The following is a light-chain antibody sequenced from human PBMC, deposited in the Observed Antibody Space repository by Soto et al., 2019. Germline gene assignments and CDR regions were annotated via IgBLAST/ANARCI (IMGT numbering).Light chain of an antibody. V-gene: IGLV2-8*01. Sequence: QSVLTQPPSASGSPGQSVTISCTGTSSDVGGYNYVSWYQQHPGKAPKLMISEVSKRPSGVPDRFSGSKSGNTASLTVSGLQYEDEADYYCSSYAGSDNVVFGGGTKLTVL. CDR3: SSYAGSDNVV. CDR1: SSDVGGYNY. CDR2: EVS. J-gene: IGLJ2*01.